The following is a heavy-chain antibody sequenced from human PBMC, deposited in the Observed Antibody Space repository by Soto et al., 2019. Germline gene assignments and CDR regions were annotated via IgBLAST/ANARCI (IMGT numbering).Heavy chain of an antibody. D-gene: IGHD3-22*01. V-gene: IGHV3-66*01. CDR1: GFTVSTNY. CDR3: VREKVTMIIGFYYFDY. J-gene: IGHJ4*02. Sequence: GGSLRLSCAASGFTVSTNYMSWVRQAPGKGLEWVSVIYVGGSTHYADSVEGRFTISRDNSNNMLFLQMNSLRVEDTAVYYCVREKVTMIIGFYYFDYWGQGTRVTVSS. CDR2: IYVGGST.